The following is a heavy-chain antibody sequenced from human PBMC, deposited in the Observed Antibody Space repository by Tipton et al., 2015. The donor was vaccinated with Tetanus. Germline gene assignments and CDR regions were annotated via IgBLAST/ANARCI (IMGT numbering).Heavy chain of an antibody. CDR1: GFTFSSYS. Sequence: SLRLSCAASGFTFSSYSMNWVRQAPGKGLEWVSSISSSSSYIYYADSVKGRFTISRDNAKNSLYLQMNSLRAEDTAVYYCARGGRGVQNWFDPWGQGTLVTVSS. V-gene: IGHV3-21*01. CDR3: ARGGRGVQNWFDP. J-gene: IGHJ5*02. D-gene: IGHD3-10*01. CDR2: ISSSSSYI.